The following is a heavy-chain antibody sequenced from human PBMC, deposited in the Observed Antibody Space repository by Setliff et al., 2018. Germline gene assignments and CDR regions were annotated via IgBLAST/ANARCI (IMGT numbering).Heavy chain of an antibody. CDR1: GYTFSTYA. J-gene: IGHJ6*03. CDR3: SRETWYDEGYSYMDV. D-gene: IGHD1-1*01. Sequence: ASVKVSCKGSGYTFSTYAIIWVRQAPGQGLEWMGWINTNTGNPTYSQGFTGRIVFSLEASANTAYLQISNLETEDTGVYYCSRETWYDEGYSYMDVWGQGTAVTVSS. CDR2: INTNTGNP. V-gene: IGHV7-4-1*02.